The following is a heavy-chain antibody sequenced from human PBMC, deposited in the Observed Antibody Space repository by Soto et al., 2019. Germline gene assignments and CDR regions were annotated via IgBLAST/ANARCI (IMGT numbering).Heavy chain of an antibody. Sequence: QVQLQESGPGLVKPSQTLSLTCTVSGGSISSGGYYWSWIRQHPGKGLEWIGYIYYSGSTYYNPSLKRRVTIAVDTSKNQFSLKLSSVTAADTAVYYCARDSGTSCYICYGMDVWGQGTTVTVSS. CDR2: IYYSGST. CDR1: GGSISSGGYY. CDR3: ARDSGTSCYICYGMDV. D-gene: IGHD2-2*02. V-gene: IGHV4-31*03. J-gene: IGHJ6*02.